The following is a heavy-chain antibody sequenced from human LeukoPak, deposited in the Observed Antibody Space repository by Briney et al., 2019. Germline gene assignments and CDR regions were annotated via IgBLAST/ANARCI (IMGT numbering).Heavy chain of an antibody. D-gene: IGHD3-9*01. CDR3: ARDTNYDILTGFLDY. Sequence: ASVKVSCKASGYTFTSYGISWVRQAPGQGLEWMGWISAYNGNTNYAQKLQGRVTMTTDTSTSPAYTEMMTLVSDDTAVYYCARDTNYDILTGFLDYWGQGTLVTVSS. CDR2: ISAYNGNT. J-gene: IGHJ4*02. V-gene: IGHV1-18*01. CDR1: GYTFTSYG.